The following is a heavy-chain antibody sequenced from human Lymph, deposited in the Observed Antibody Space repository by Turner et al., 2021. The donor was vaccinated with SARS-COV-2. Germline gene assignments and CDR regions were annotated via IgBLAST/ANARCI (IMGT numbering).Heavy chain of an antibody. J-gene: IGHJ3*02. CDR2: IYIGGTT. V-gene: IGHV3-53*02. CDR3: AKDLGPLAFDI. CDR1: GFTVSSNY. Sequence: EVQLVVTGGCLIQPGGSLRPSCAASGFTVSSNYMIWVRQAPGKGMEWVSVIYIGGTTYYADSVKGRFTIARDNYKNTLYLQMNSLRAEDTAVYYCAKDLGPLAFDIWGQGTMVTVSS.